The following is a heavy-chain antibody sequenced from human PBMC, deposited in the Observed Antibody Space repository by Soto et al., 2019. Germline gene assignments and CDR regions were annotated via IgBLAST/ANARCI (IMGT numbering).Heavy chain of an antibody. CDR1: GFTFSSYW. J-gene: IGHJ6*02. V-gene: IGHV3-74*01. CDR3: ARQEVFSYYYYGMDV. CDR2: INSDGSST. Sequence: GGSLRLSCAASGFTFSSYWMHWVRQAPGKGLVWVSRINSDGSSTNNAGSVQGRLTISRDNARDTLYLQMNSLRAEDTAVYYCARQEVFSYYYYGMDVWGQGTTVTVSS. D-gene: IGHD3-9*01.